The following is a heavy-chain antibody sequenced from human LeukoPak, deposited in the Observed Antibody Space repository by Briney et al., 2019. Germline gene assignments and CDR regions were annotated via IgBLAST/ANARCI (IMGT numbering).Heavy chain of an antibody. CDR3: ARHFGPTGTTFDP. D-gene: IGHD1-1*01. CDR2: IYYSGST. J-gene: IGHJ5*02. Sequence: SETLSLTCTVSGGSISSYYWSWIRQPPGKGLEWIGYIYYSGSTNYNPSLKSRVTISVDTSKNQFSLKLSSVTAADTAVYYCARHFGPTGTTFDPWGQGTLVTVSS. CDR1: GGSISSYY. V-gene: IGHV4-59*08.